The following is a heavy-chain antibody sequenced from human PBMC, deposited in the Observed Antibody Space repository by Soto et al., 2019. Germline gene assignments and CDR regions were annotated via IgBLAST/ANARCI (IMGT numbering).Heavy chain of an antibody. J-gene: IGHJ4*02. Sequence: QITLKESGPTLVKPTQTLTLTCPLSGFSRSTTTVAVGWIRQPPAKALECLALIYWDAERRYIPSLTTRLTSTKATCGGQMALTMTNMDTVNTATYYGEQITTFDFKGYYFDSWGPGILVTVSS. V-gene: IGHV2-5*02. CDR3: EQITTFDFKGYYFDS. CDR2: IYWDAER. D-gene: IGHD3-9*01. CDR1: GFSRSTTTVA.